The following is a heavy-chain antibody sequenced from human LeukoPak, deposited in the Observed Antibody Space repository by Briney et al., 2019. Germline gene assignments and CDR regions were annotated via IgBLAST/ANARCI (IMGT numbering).Heavy chain of an antibody. Sequence: SETLSLTCTVSGGSISSYYWSWIRQPPGKGLEWIGYIYYSGSTNYNPSLKSRVTISVDTSKNQFSLKLSSVTAADTAVYYCAKYGDYGKGDDYFDYWGQGTVVTVSS. CDR2: IYYSGST. J-gene: IGHJ4*02. CDR3: AKYGDYGKGDDYFDY. CDR1: GGSISSYY. V-gene: IGHV4-59*08. D-gene: IGHD4-17*01.